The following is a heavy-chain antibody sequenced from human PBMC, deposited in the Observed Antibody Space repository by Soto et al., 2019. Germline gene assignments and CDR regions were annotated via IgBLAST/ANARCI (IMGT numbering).Heavy chain of an antibody. CDR1: GFTFSSYA. CDR2: VRGNGDPP. V-gene: IGHV3-64D*06. CDR3: VKSRGGNNFDFFD. D-gene: IGHD2-15*01. Sequence: LRLSCSTSGFTFSSYAMHWVRQSPGKGLEYISGVRGNGDPPFYADSVKGRFTISRDNSKNTVYLQMSSLSADDAAVYYCVKSRGGNNFDFFDWGQGTLVTVPQ. J-gene: IGHJ4*02.